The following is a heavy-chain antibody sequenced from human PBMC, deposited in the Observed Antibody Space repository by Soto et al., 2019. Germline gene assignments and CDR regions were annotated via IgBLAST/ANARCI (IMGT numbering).Heavy chain of an antibody. CDR3: AYTPPCYYDSCAYRD. V-gene: IGHV2-5*01. J-gene: IGHJ4*02. CDR2: IYWNGDK. D-gene: IGHD3-22*01. CDR1: GFSLSTSGVG. Sequence: QITLKESGPTLVKPTQTLTLTCNLSGFSLSTSGVGVGWIRQPPGKALEWLAVIYWNGDKRYSPSLKSRLTITKDTSKKQVVLTMTNMDPVDTATYYCAYTPPCYYDSCAYRDWGQGTLVTVSS.